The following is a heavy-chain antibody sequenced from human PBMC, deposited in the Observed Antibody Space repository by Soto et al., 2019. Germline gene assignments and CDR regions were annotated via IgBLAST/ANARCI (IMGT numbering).Heavy chain of an antibody. J-gene: IGHJ4*02. D-gene: IGHD6-19*01. V-gene: IGHV1-18*04. CDR3: ARGPEQWQDY. CDR1: GYTFTGYY. Sequence: ASVKVSCKASGYTFTGYYMHWVRQAPGQGLEWMGWISAYNGNTNYAQKLQGRVTMTTDTSTSTAYMELRSLRSDDTAVYYRARGPEQWQDYWGQGTLVTVSS. CDR2: ISAYNGNT.